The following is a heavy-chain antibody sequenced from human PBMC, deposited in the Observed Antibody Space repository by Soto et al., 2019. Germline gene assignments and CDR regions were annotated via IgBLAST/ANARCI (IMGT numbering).Heavy chain of an antibody. D-gene: IGHD3-10*01. Sequence: QLQLQESGPGLVKPSETLSLTCTVSGGSISSSSYYWGWIRQPPGKGLEWIGSIYYSGSTYYNPSLQSRVTIPVDTSKIQFSLKLSSVTAADTAVYYCARQWGYYYGSGSYVFDYWGQGTLVTVSS. CDR1: GGSISSSSYY. CDR3: ARQWGYYYGSGSYVFDY. J-gene: IGHJ4*02. CDR2: IYYSGST. V-gene: IGHV4-39*01.